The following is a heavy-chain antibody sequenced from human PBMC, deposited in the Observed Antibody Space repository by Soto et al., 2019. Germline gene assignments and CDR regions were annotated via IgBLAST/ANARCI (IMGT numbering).Heavy chain of an antibody. J-gene: IGHJ4*02. V-gene: IGHV4-30-2*06. CDR1: GVAMTYGGYS. D-gene: IGHD3-9*01. CDR3: ARTSRFKTGHLDY. Sequence: SGTLSLTCSVSGVAMTYGGYSWSWIRQSPEKGLEWIGYIGYLGTTYYNPSFKSRLTMSIDRAKDQFSLKLSSVTAADTAVYYCARTSRFKTGHLDYWGQGTLVTVSS. CDR2: IGYLGTT.